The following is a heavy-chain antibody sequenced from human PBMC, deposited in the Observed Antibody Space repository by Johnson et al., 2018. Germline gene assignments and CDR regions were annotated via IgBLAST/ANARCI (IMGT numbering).Heavy chain of an antibody. D-gene: IGHD3-16*01. J-gene: IGHJ3*02. CDR2: INQDGRAT. V-gene: IGHV3-7*04. CDR1: GLALSRYW. Sequence: VQLVQSGGGLVQPGGSLRLSCGASGLALSRYWMRWVRQAPGTGLEWVANINQDGRATSCAASLKGRFTISRDNAKNSLYLQMNSRRAEDKAVYYCARATYDDAEASIGGQGTMVTVSS. CDR3: ARATYDDAEASI.